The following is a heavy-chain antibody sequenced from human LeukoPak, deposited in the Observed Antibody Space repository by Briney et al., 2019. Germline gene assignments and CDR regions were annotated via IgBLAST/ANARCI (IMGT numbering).Heavy chain of an antibody. J-gene: IGHJ4*02. CDR3: ARGRTWGYSYGSYFDY. CDR2: INHSGST. D-gene: IGHD5-18*01. Sequence: SETLSLTCTVSGGSISSYYWSWIRQPPGKGLEWIGEINHSGSTNYNPSLKSRVSISVDTSKNQFSLKLSSVSVADTAVYYCARGRTWGYSYGSYFDYWGQGTLVTVSS. CDR1: GGSISSYY. V-gene: IGHV4-34*01.